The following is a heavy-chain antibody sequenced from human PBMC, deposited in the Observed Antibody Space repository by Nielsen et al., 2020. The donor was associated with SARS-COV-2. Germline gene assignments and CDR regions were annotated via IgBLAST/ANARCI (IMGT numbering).Heavy chain of an antibody. V-gene: IGHV5-51*01. CDR1: GYSFTSYW. CDR2: IYPGDSDT. Sequence: GESLKISCKGSGYSFTSYWIGWVRQMPGKGLEWMGIIYPGDSDTRYSPSFQGQVTISADKSISTAYLQWSSLKASDTAMYYCARHLSVYCGGDCYSDAFDIWGQGTMVTVSS. D-gene: IGHD2-21*02. CDR3: ARHLSVYCGGDCYSDAFDI. J-gene: IGHJ3*02.